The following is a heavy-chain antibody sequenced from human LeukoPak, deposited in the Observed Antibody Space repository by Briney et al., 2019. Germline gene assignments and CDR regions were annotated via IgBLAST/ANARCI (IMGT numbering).Heavy chain of an antibody. CDR3: ARDAAYGYDRFDY. CDR2: IKEDGSDK. CDR1: EFMFSSSW. D-gene: IGHD5-18*01. Sequence: GGSLRLSCAASEFMFSSSWMAWVRQAPGKGLEWVANIKEDGSDKNYVDSMKGRFTISRDNAKNSLYLQMNSLRAEDTAVYYCARDAAYGYDRFDYWGQGTQVTVSS. J-gene: IGHJ4*02. V-gene: IGHV3-7*01.